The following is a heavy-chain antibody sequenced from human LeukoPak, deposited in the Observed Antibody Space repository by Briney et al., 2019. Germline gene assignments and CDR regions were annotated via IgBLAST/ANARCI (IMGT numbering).Heavy chain of an antibody. CDR3: AKGPVKISSSWHYFGY. Sequence: PGGSLRLSCAASGFTFSSYATSWVRQAPGKGLEWVSAISGSGGSTYYADSVKGRFTISRDNSKNTLYLQMNSLRAEDTAVYYCAKGPVKISSSWHYFGYWGQGTLVTVSS. D-gene: IGHD6-13*01. J-gene: IGHJ4*02. CDR2: ISGSGGST. V-gene: IGHV3-23*01. CDR1: GFTFSSYA.